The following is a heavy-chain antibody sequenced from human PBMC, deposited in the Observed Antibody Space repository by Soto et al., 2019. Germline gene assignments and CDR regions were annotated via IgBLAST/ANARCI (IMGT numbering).Heavy chain of an antibody. CDR3: ARDLFYDRDLGGFDP. V-gene: IGHV3-53*01. Sequence: PGGSLRLSCAASGFTVSSNYMSWVRQAPGKGLEWVSVIHSGGSTYYADSVKGRFTISSDNLKNTLYLQMNNLRADDTAVYYCARDLFYDRDLGGFDPWGQGTLVTVSS. J-gene: IGHJ5*02. D-gene: IGHD3-22*01. CDR1: GFTVSSNY. CDR2: IHSGGST.